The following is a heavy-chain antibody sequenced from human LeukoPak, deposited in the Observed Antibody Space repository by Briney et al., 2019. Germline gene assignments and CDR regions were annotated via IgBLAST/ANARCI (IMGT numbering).Heavy chain of an antibody. J-gene: IGHJ3*02. V-gene: IGHV1-2*02. CDR2: ISPNSGGT. CDR3: ARPLMVPFSDAFDI. Sequence: ASVTVSFKASGYTFTVYYMHWVRQAPGQGLEWMGWISPNSGGTNYAQKFQGRVTMTRDTSISTAYMELSRLRSDDTAVYYCARPLMVPFSDAFDIWGQGTMVTVSS. D-gene: IGHD2-8*01. CDR1: GYTFTVYY.